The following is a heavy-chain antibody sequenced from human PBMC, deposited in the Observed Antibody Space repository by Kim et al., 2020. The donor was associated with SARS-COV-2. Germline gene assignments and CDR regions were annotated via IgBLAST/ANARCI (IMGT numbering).Heavy chain of an antibody. D-gene: IGHD5-18*01. CDR2: IYDSGST. Sequence: SETLSLTCTVSGGSISSYYWSWIRQPPGKGLEWIGYIYDSGSTNYNPSLKSRVTISGDTSKNQFSLKLSSVTAADTAVYYCARTEAYSYDRSYYYGVDVWGQGTTVTVSS. V-gene: IGHV4-59*01. CDR1: GGSISSYY. J-gene: IGHJ6*02. CDR3: ARTEAYSYDRSYYYGVDV.